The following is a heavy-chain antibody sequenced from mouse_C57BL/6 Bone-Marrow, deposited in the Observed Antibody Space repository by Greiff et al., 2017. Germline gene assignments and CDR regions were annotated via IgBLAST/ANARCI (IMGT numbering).Heavy chain of an antibody. V-gene: IGHV5-12*01. J-gene: IGHJ4*01. CDR1: GFTFSDYY. Sequence: EVQVVESGGGLVQPGGSLKLSCAASGFTFSDYYMYWVRQTPEKRLEWVAYISNGGGSTYYPDTVKGRFTISRDNAKNTLYLHMSRLKSEDTAMYYCARRRAMDYWGQGTSVTVSS. CDR3: ARRRAMDY. CDR2: ISNGGGST.